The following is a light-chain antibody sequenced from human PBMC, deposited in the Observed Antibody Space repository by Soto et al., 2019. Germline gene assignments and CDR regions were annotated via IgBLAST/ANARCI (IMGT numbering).Light chain of an antibody. CDR1: QGISNY. CDR3: QRYNSAPFT. CDR2: AAT. Sequence: DIQMTQSPSSLSASVGDRVTITCRATQGISNYLAWYQQKPGKVPKLLIYAATTLQSGVPSRISGSGSRTDITLTISKLQPEYVATYYCQRYNSAPFTFGPGTKVDIK. J-gene: IGKJ3*01. V-gene: IGKV1-27*01.